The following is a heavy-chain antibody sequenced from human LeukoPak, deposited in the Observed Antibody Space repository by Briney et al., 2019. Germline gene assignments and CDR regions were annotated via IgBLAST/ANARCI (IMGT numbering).Heavy chain of an antibody. CDR1: GFTFSSYA. CDR2: ISYDGSNK. Sequence: GGSLRLSCAASGFTFSSYAMSWVRQAPGKGLEWVAIISYDGSNKFYGDSVKGRFTISRDNSEDTLYLHMSSLRAEDTAVYYCAKTGTMVRGVIYYYYMDVWGKGTTVTVSS. V-gene: IGHV3-30*18. CDR3: AKTGTMVRGVIYYYYMDV. D-gene: IGHD3-10*01. J-gene: IGHJ6*03.